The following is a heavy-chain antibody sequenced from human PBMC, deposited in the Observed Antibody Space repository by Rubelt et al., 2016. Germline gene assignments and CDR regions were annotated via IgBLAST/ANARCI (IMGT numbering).Heavy chain of an antibody. Sequence: QLQLQESGPGLVKPSETLSLTCTVSGGSISSSSYYWGWIRQPPGKGLEWIGSVYYGGSTYYNPSLKSRVTISVDTSKNQCSLKLSSVTAADTAVYYCARAVAAAGNEPFDYWGQGTLVTVSS. CDR1: GGSISSSSYY. CDR2: VYYGGST. D-gene: IGHD6-13*01. CDR3: ARAVAAAGNEPFDY. J-gene: IGHJ4*02. V-gene: IGHV4-39*07.